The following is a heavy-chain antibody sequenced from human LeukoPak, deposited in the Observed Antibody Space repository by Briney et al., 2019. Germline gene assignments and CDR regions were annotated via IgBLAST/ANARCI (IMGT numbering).Heavy chain of an antibody. CDR1: GGFISSSNW. CDR2: IYHSGST. Sequence: SGTLSLTCAVSGGFISSSNWWSWVRQPPGKGLEWIGEIYHSGSTNYNPSLKSRVTISVDKSKNQFSLKLSSVTAADTAVYYCARARSPGYRSLDYWGQGTLVTVSS. V-gene: IGHV4-4*02. D-gene: IGHD6-19*01. J-gene: IGHJ4*02. CDR3: ARARSPGYRSLDY.